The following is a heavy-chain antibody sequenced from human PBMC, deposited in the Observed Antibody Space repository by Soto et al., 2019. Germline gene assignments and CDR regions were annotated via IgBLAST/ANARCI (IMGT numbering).Heavy chain of an antibody. CDR2: IFYSGSF. CDR1: GGSISSGTSY. Sequence: QVQLQESGPGLVKPSQTLSLTCTVSGGSISSGTSYWSWIRQRPGKGLEWIGYIFYSGSFYYTPSLRGRVMILADTSKNQFTLRLSSVTAADTAVYYCARAPECPSLFCVALPYFFDYWGQGTLVTVSS. J-gene: IGHJ4*02. D-gene: IGHD2-2*01. CDR3: ARAPECPSLFCVALPYFFDY. V-gene: IGHV4-31*03.